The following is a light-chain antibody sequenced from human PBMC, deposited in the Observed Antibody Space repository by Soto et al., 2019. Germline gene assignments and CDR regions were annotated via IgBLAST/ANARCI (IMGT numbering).Light chain of an antibody. V-gene: IGKV3-15*01. CDR3: QQYNLWPPYT. Sequence: EIVMTQSPATLSVSPGERATLSCRASQSVSSSLAWYQQKPGQAPRLLIYGASTRATGIPVRFSGSGSGTEFTLTISSLQSEDFAVYYCQQYNLWPPYTFGHGTKLEIK. CDR2: GAS. CDR1: QSVSSS. J-gene: IGKJ2*01.